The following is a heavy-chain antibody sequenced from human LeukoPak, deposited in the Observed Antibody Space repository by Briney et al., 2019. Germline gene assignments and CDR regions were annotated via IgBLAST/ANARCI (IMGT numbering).Heavy chain of an antibody. CDR3: ARDYYDSSGLIGFDY. D-gene: IGHD3-22*01. Sequence: ASVKVSCKASGYTFTGYYMHWVRQAPGQGLEWMGWINPNSGGTNYAQKFQGRVTMTRDTSISTAYMELSRLRSDDTAVYYCARDYYDSSGLIGFDYWGQGTLVTVSS. V-gene: IGHV1-2*02. CDR1: GYTFTGYY. J-gene: IGHJ4*02. CDR2: INPNSGGT.